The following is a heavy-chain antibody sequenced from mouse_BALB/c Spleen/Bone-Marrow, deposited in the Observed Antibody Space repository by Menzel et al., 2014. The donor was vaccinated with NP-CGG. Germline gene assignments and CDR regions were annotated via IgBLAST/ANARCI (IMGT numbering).Heavy chain of an antibody. J-gene: IGHJ3*01. V-gene: IGHV2-2*02. CDR3: ARNFGLAWFAY. CDR2: IWSGGST. CDR1: GFSLTSYG. D-gene: IGHD4-1*01. Sequence: VKVVESGPSLVQPSQSLSITCTVSGFSLTSYGVHWVRQSPGKGLEWLGVIWSGGSTDYNAAFISRLSISKDNSKSQVFFKMNSLQANDTAIYYCARNFGLAWFAYWGQGTLVTVSA.